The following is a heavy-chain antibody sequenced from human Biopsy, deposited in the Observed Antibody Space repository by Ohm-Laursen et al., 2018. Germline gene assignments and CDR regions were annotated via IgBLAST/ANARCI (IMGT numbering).Heavy chain of an antibody. CDR3: VKQWGGYNFDS. J-gene: IGHJ5*01. CDR2: IDVSDYNT. V-gene: IGHV3-23*01. D-gene: IGHD1-14*01. CDR1: GFTFHTYA. Sequence: GSLRLSCSASGFTFHTYAMNWVRQAPGKGLEWVAHIDVSDYNTYYVDSVRGRFTISRDNSKQMVHLEINSLTADDTAVYYCVKQWGGYNFDSWGQGTLVTVSS.